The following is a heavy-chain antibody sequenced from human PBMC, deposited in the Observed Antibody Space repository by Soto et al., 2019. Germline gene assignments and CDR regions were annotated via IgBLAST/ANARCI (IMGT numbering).Heavy chain of an antibody. J-gene: IGHJ4*02. CDR3: ARAYYYDSSGYYDLRLRAAFDY. Sequence: SETLSLTCTVSGGSISSGGYYWSWIRQHPGKGLEWIGYIYYSGSTYYNPSLRSRVTISVDTSKIQFSLKLSSVTAADTAVYYCARAYYYDSSGYYDLRLRAAFDYWGQGTLVTAPQ. D-gene: IGHD3-22*01. CDR2: IYYSGST. CDR1: GGSISSGGYY. V-gene: IGHV4-31*03.